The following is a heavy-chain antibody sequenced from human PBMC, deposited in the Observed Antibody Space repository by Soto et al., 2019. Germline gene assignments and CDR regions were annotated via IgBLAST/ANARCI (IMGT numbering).Heavy chain of an antibody. CDR1: GFTFSSYG. V-gene: IGHV3-30*18. CDR3: AKDGVRGLSICITMCRGGFDY. CDR2: ISYDGSNK. Sequence: GGSLRLSCAASGFTFSSYGMHWVRQAPGKGLEWVAVISYDGSNKYYADSVKGRFTISRDNSKNTLYLQMNSLRAEDTAVYYCAKDGVRGLSICITMCRGGFDYWGQGTLVTVSS. J-gene: IGHJ4*02. D-gene: IGHD3-10*02.